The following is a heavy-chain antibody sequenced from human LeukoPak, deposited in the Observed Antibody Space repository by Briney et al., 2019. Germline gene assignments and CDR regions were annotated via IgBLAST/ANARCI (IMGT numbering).Heavy chain of an antibody. CDR1: GFTFSSYG. CDR2: ISGSRGTT. J-gene: IGHJ5*02. V-gene: IGHV3-23*01. Sequence: GGSLRLSCAASGFTFSSYGMHWVRQAPGKGLEWVSAISGSRGTTYYADSVKGRFTISRDNSKNTLYLQMNRLRAEDTAVYYCAKDAYLGSNWLDPWGQGTLVTVSS. D-gene: IGHD7-27*01. CDR3: AKDAYLGSNWLDP.